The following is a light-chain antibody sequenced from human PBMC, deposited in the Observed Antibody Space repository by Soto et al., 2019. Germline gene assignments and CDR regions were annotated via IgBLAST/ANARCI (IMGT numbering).Light chain of an antibody. CDR3: AVRTVWPLR. V-gene: IGKV3-11*01. CDR2: NAS. CDR1: PCVRKY. Sequence: IVEKVFPSTLAIKTCEMATVSYSASPCVRKYFAWYQEKPRQAPRLLIYNASNRATGIPVRFSGGGSGTHFRLIISSFEPDDFAAYYCAVRTVWPLRFARGTKVDI. J-gene: IGKJ3*01.